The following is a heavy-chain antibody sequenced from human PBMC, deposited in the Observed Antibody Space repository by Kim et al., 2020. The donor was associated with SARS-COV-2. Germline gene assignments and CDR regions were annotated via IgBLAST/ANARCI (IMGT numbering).Heavy chain of an antibody. J-gene: IGHJ4*02. Sequence: GGSLRLSCAASGFTFSDYYMSWIRQAPGKGLEWVSHITTSGSTISYADSVKGRFTISRDNAKNSLYLQMNSLRAEDTAVYYCAREAARYCSSTSCYSGIDYWGQGTLVTVSS. D-gene: IGHD2-2*01. CDR1: GFTFSDYY. V-gene: IGHV3-11*01. CDR2: ITTSGSTI. CDR3: AREAARYCSSTSCYSGIDY.